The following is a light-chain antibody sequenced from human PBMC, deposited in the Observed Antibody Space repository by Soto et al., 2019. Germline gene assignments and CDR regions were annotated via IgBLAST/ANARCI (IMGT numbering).Light chain of an antibody. V-gene: IGKV3-20*01. CDR1: QSVSSSY. CDR2: GAS. Sequence: EIVLTQSPGTLSLSPGERATLSCRASQSVSSSYLAWYQQKPGQAPRLLIFGASSRATGIPDGFSGSGSGKDFTLTISRLEPEDFAVYYCQQYGSSLITFGQGTRLEIK. J-gene: IGKJ5*01. CDR3: QQYGSSLIT.